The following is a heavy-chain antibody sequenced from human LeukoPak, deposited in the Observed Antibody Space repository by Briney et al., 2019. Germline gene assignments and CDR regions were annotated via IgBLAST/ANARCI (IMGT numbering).Heavy chain of an antibody. D-gene: IGHD3-10*01. Sequence: ASVKVSRKASGYTFTGYYMHWVRQAPGQGLEWMGWINPNSGGTNYAQKFQGRVTMTRDTSISTAYMELSRLRSDDTAVYYCARNLWFGELLGLDYWGQGTLVTVSS. J-gene: IGHJ4*02. V-gene: IGHV1-2*02. CDR3: ARNLWFGELLGLDY. CDR2: INPNSGGT. CDR1: GYTFTGYY.